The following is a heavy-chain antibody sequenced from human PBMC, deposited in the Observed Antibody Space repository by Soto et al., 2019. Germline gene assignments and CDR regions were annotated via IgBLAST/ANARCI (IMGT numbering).Heavy chain of an antibody. CDR1: GGSISSGGYY. D-gene: IGHD6-19*01. V-gene: IGHV4-31*03. Sequence: SETLSLTCTVSGGSISSGGYYWSWIRQHPGKGLEWIGYIYYSGSTYYNPSLKSRVTISVDTSKNQFSLKLSSVTAADTAVYYCAREGSGWYSRGAFDIWGQGTMVTVSS. CDR2: IYYSGST. CDR3: AREGSGWYSRGAFDI. J-gene: IGHJ3*02.